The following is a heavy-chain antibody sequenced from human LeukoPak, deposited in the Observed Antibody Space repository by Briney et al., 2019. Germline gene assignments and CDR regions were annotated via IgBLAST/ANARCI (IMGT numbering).Heavy chain of an antibody. Sequence: PGESLKISCKVSGYSFTSYCIGWVRQMPGKGLEWRGIIYPGDSGPTYSPTFQGQVTISVDKSISTGYLQWSSLQASHTAMYYCGMSGDRVPLQDDVFDVWGQGTMVTVPT. V-gene: IGHV5-51*01. D-gene: IGHD1-26*01. J-gene: IGHJ3*01. CDR1: GYSFTSYC. CDR3: GMSGDRVPLQDDVFDV. CDR2: IYPGDSGP.